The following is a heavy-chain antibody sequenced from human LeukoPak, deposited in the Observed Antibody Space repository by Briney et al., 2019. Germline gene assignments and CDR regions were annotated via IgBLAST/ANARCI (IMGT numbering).Heavy chain of an antibody. CDR1: GYRSTNNW. Sequence: GESLKISCKVSGYRSTNNWIGGVRQVPGKGLEWMGIISPGYSATSYSPSFQGQVTFAVDTSTTTVYLQCSSLKASDTATYYRARFALSSSLDYWGQGTLVTVSP. V-gene: IGHV5-51*01. D-gene: IGHD6-13*01. CDR2: ISPGYSAT. CDR3: ARFALSSSLDY. J-gene: IGHJ4*02.